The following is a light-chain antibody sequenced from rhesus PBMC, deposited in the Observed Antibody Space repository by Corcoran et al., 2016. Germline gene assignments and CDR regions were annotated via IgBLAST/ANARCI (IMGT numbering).Light chain of an antibody. J-gene: IGKJ1*01. Sequence: DIQMTQSPSSLSASVGDTVTITCRASQGLSSWFAWYQQKPGKAPKLLIFKASSLQSGVPSKISGSGSGTDCTLTISSLQSEDVATYYCQQYTSRPWTFGQGTKVEIK. CDR2: KAS. CDR3: QQYTSRPWT. V-gene: IGKV1-22*01. CDR1: QGLSSW.